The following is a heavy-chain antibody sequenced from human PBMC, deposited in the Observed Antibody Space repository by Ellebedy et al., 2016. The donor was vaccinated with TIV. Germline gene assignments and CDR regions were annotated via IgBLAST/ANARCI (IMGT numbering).Heavy chain of an antibody. CDR2: ISGSGGST. CDR3: ARDRIVGAIVAFDI. J-gene: IGHJ3*02. D-gene: IGHD1-26*01. CDR1: GFTFSSYA. Sequence: GESLKISCAASGFTFSSYAMSWVRQAPGKGLEWVSAISGSGGSTYYADSVKGRFTISRDNSKNTLYVQMNSLRAEDTAVYYCARDRIVGAIVAFDIWGQGTMVTVSS. V-gene: IGHV3-23*01.